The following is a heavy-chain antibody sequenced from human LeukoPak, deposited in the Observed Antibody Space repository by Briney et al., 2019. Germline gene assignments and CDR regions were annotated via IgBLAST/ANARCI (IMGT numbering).Heavy chain of an antibody. J-gene: IGHJ4*02. CDR1: GYRFSTYW. D-gene: IGHD4-23*01. CDR2: IHSGDSNT. V-gene: IGHV5-51*01. Sequence: GESLKISCVGSGYRFSTYWIAWARQMPGKGLEWMGIIHSGDSNTVYSPSFQGQVTISVDKSISTAYLQWSSLKASDTAMYYCARGGGNFVIDYWGQGTLVTVSS. CDR3: ARGGGNFVIDY.